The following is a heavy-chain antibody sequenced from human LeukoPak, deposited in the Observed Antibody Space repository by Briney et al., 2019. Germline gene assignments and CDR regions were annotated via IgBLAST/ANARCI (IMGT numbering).Heavy chain of an antibody. D-gene: IGHD4-23*01. CDR2: IHYSGST. J-gene: IGHJ4*02. CDR3: ARNSGDY. CDR1: GGSINNYF. V-gene: IGHV4-59*12. Sequence: PSETLSLTCTVSGGSINNYFWSWIRQPPGKGLEWIGYIHYSGSTRYNPSLKSRVTMSLDASKNQFSLKLSSVTAADTAVYYCARNSGDYWGQGTLVTVSS.